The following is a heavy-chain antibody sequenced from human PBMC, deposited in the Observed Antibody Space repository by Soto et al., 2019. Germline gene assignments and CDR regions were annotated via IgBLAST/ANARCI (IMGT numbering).Heavy chain of an antibody. CDR2: VRNRVRGYTT. Sequence: EVQLVESGGGLVQPGGSLRLSCAASGFAFSDYFIDWVRQAPGKGLEWVGRVRNRVRGYTTEYAASVKGRFTISRDDSKNSVYLQMNSLRTADTAVYYCVRDRSWGYESWGLGTLVTVS. J-gene: IGHJ5*02. CDR1: GFAFSDYF. V-gene: IGHV3-72*01. CDR3: VRDRSWGYES. D-gene: IGHD5-12*01.